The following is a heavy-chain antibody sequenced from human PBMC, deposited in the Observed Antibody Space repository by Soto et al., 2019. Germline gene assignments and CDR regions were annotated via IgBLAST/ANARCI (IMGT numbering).Heavy chain of an antibody. CDR1: GGSFSGYY. CDR2: INHSGST. V-gene: IGHV4-34*01. J-gene: IGHJ1*01. Sequence: QVQLQQWGAGLLKPSETLSLTCAVYGGSFSGYYWSWIRQPPGKGLEWIGEINHSGSTNYNPSLKSRVTISVDTSKNQFSLKLSSVTAADTAVYYCARTRRITMVRGVITRAYFQHWGQGTLVTVSS. CDR3: ARTRRITMVRGVITRAYFQH. D-gene: IGHD3-10*01.